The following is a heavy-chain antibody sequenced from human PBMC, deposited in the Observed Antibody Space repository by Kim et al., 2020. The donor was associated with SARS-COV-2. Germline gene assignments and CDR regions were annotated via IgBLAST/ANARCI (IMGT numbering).Heavy chain of an antibody. V-gene: IGHV3-30*18. D-gene: IGHD3-22*01. CDR2: ISYDGSNK. J-gene: IGHJ4*01. CDR3: AKRKYYYDSSGYLIDY. Sequence: GGSLRLSCAASGFTFSSYGMHWVRQAPGKGLEWVAVISYDGSNKYYADSVKGRFTISRDNSKNTLYLQMNSLRAEDTAVYYCAKRKYYYDSSGYLIDYWG. CDR1: GFTFSSYG.